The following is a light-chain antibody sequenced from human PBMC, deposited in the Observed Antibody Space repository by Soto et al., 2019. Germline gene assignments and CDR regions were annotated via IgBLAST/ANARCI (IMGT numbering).Light chain of an antibody. Sequence: QSVLTPPSSVSGSPGQSITISCTGTSSDVGSYNLVSWCQQHPGKAPKLMIYEGSKRPSGVSNRFSGSKSGNTASLTISGLQAEDEADYYCCSYAGSSTFVFGNGNKVTV. CDR3: CSYAGSSTFV. J-gene: IGLJ1*01. CDR2: EGS. V-gene: IGLV2-23*03. CDR1: SSDVGSYNL.